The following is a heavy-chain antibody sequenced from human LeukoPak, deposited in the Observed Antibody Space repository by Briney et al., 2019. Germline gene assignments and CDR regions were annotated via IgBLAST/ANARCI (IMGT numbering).Heavy chain of an antibody. CDR1: GYTFTSYG. D-gene: IGHD3-10*01. J-gene: IGHJ4*02. Sequence: ASVKVSCKASGYTFTSYGISWVRQAPGQGLEWMGWISAYNGNTNYAQKLQGRVTMTTDTSTSTAYMELRSLRSDDTAVYYCARASILWFRELYRLDYWGQGTLVTVSS. CDR2: ISAYNGNT. CDR3: ARASILWFRELYRLDY. V-gene: IGHV1-18*04.